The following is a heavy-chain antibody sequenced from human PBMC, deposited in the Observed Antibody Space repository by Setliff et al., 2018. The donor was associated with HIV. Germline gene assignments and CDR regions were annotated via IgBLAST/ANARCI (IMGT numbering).Heavy chain of an antibody. CDR1: GGSITSSGYH. Sequence: SETLSLTCSVSGGSITSSGYHWGWIRQPPGKGLEWIGNIYYSGDTFYNASLRSRLTLSVDTSKNQFSLKLNSVTASDTAMYYCARNDCGGGSCYGVDAFDIWGQGTMVTVSS. V-gene: IGHV4-39*01. J-gene: IGHJ3*02. CDR3: ARNDCGGGSCYGVDAFDI. CDR2: IYYSGDT. D-gene: IGHD2-15*01.